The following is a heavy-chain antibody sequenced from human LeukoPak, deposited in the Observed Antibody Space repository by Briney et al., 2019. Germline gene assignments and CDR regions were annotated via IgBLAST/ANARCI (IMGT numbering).Heavy chain of an antibody. J-gene: IGHJ4*02. CDR1: GFTFSSYA. V-gene: IGHV3-23*01. CDR2: LSGSDGST. Sequence: GGSLRLSCAASGFTFSSYAMSWVRQAPGKGLEWVSGLSGSDGSTYYADSVKGRFTISRDNSKNTLFLQMNNLRAEDTAVYYCAKGLVTWDYWGQGTLVSVSS. D-gene: IGHD3-16*02. CDR3: AKGLVTWDY.